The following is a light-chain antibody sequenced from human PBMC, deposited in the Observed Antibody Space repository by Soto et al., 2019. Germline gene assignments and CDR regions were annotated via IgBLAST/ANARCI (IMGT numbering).Light chain of an antibody. CDR2: EVT. CDR1: SSDVGGYNF. J-gene: IGLJ2*01. Sequence: QSALTQPASVSGSPGQSITISCTGTSSDVGGYNFVSWFQQHPGKAPKLMIYEVTNRPSGVSNRFSGSKSGNMASLTISGLQPEDEADYYCTSYTSSRTLVFGGGTKLTVL. V-gene: IGLV2-14*01. CDR3: TSYTSSRTLV.